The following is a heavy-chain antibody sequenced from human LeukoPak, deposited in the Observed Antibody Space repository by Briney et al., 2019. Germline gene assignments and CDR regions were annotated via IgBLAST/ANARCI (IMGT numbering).Heavy chain of an antibody. CDR1: GFTFSNAW. Sequence: PGGSLRLSCAASGFTFSNAWMSWVRQAPGKGLEWVGRIKSKTDGGTTDYAAPVKGRFTISRDDSKNTLYLKMNSLKTEDTAVYYCTTVVVLMVYAIDYWGQGTLVTVSS. D-gene: IGHD2-8*01. CDR3: TTVVVLMVYAIDY. V-gene: IGHV3-15*01. CDR2: IKSKTDGGTT. J-gene: IGHJ4*02.